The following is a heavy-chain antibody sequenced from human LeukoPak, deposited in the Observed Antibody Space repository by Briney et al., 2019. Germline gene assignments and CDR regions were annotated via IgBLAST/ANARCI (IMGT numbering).Heavy chain of an antibody. CDR1: GYAFTGYY. V-gene: IGHV1-2*02. CDR3: AGATGLLRSDPLDY. J-gene: IGHJ4*02. D-gene: IGHD3-10*01. Sequence: GASVKVSCKASGYAFTGYYMHWVRQAPGQGLEWMGWINPNSGGTNYAQKFQGRVTMTRDTSISTAYMELSRLRSDDTAVYYCAGATGLLRSDPLDYWGQGTLVTVSS. CDR2: INPNSGGT.